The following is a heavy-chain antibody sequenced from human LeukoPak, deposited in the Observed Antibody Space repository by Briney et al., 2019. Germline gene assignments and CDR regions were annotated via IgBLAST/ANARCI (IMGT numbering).Heavy chain of an antibody. J-gene: IGHJ4*02. CDR3: ARRYYYIDY. CDR1: GGSISSSSYF. CDR2: LYFGGST. D-gene: IGHD5-18*01. V-gene: IGHV4-39*01. Sequence: TSETLSLTCTVSGGSISSSSYFWGWIRQPPGKGLEWIGTLYFGGSTYYNPSLKSRVTISVDTSKNQFSLKLSSVTVADTAVYFCARRYYYIDYWGQGNLVTVSS.